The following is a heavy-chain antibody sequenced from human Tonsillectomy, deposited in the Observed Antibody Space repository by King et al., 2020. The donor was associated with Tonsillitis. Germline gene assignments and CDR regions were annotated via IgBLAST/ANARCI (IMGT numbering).Heavy chain of an antibody. V-gene: IGHV3-48*03. CDR1: GFTFSSYE. Sequence: QLVQSGGGLVQPGGSLRLSCAASGFTFSSYEMNWVRQAPGKGLEWVSYISSSGSTIYYADSVKGRFTISRENAKNSLYLQMNSLRAEDTAVYYCARDRPSKTPAPPDYWGQGTLVTVSS. CDR2: ISSSGSTI. CDR3: ARDRPSKTPAPPDY. J-gene: IGHJ4*02. D-gene: IGHD2-2*01.